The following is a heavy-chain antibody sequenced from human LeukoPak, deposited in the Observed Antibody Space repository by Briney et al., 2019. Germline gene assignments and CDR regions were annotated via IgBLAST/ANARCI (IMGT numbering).Heavy chain of an antibody. J-gene: IGHJ4*02. CDR3: AKDIAVTTYVHYDY. D-gene: IGHD4-17*01. V-gene: IGHV3-30*18. CDR1: GFTFTTYG. CDR2: ISYDGSNK. Sequence: GGSLPPSCAAPGFTFTTYGMPWVRQAPGKGPAWAALISYDGSNKYYAHSVKGRFTISRDNSKNTLYLQMNSLRAEDTAVYYCAKDIAVTTYVHYDYWGQGTLVTVSS.